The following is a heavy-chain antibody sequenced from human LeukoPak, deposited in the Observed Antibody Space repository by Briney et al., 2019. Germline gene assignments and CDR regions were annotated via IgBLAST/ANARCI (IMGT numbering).Heavy chain of an antibody. CDR3: ARVSEYSSSWADWYFDL. V-gene: IGHV4-59*01. Sequence: SETLSLTCTVSGGSISSYYWSWIRQPPGKGLEGIGYIYYSGSTNYNPSLTSRVTISVDTSKTQFSLKLSSVTAADTAVYYCARVSEYSSSWADWYFDLWGRGTLVTVSS. CDR1: GGSISSYY. J-gene: IGHJ2*01. D-gene: IGHD6-13*01. CDR2: IYYSGST.